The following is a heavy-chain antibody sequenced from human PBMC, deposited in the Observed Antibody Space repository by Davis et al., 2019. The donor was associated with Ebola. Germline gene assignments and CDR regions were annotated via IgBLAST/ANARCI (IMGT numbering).Heavy chain of an antibody. Sequence: ASVKVSCKASGYTFTGYYMHWVRQAPGQGLEWMGWINPNSGGTNYAQKFQGRVTMTRDTSISTAYMELSRLRSDDTAMYYCARGLTVVTPGFDYWGQGTLVTVS. CDR3: ARGLTVVTPGFDY. D-gene: IGHD4-23*01. J-gene: IGHJ4*02. CDR2: INPNSGGT. CDR1: GYTFTGYY. V-gene: IGHV1-2*02.